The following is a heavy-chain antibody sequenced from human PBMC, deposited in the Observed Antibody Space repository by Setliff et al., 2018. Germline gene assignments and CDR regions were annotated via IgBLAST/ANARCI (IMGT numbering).Heavy chain of an antibody. CDR1: GFMFSDHY. CDR2: IDSGGRT. CDR3: ARGGVFGSSYFDL. D-gene: IGHD3-10*01. Sequence: GGSLRLSCAASGFMFSDHYMNWVRQAPGKGLEWVSLIDSGGRTYYADSVKGRFTISRDNSKSTVYLQMNSLRAEDTAVYYCARGGVFGSSYFDLWGRGTLVTVSS. V-gene: IGHV3-53*01. J-gene: IGHJ2*01.